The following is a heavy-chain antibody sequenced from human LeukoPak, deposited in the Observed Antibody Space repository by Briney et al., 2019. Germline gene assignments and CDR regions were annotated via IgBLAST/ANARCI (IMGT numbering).Heavy chain of an antibody. J-gene: IGHJ5*02. CDR2: IYYSGST. D-gene: IGHD2-15*01. CDR3: ARGVRSDIVVVVAANNWFDP. CDR1: GGSISSYY. Sequence: SETLSLTCTVSGGSISSYYWSWIRQPPGKGLEWIGYIYYSGSTNYNPSLKSRVTISVDTSKNQFSLKLSSVTAADTAVYYCARGVRSDIVVVVAANNWFDPWGQGTLVTVSS. V-gene: IGHV4-59*01.